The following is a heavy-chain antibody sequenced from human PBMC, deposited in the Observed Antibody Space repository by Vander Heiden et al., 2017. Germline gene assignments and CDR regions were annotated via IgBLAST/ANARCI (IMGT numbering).Heavy chain of an antibody. CDR2: ISSSSSTI. D-gene: IGHD3-10*01. CDR3: ARDINYYGSGHFDY. V-gene: IGHV3-48*02. Sequence: EVQLLESGGGLVQPVGSLQPACAASGFTFSSYTMTWVRQGPGKGREWVSYISSSSSTIYYADSVKGRFTISRDNAKNSLYLQMNSLRDEDTAVYYCARDINYYGSGHFDYWGQGTLVTVSS. J-gene: IGHJ4*02. CDR1: GFTFSSYT.